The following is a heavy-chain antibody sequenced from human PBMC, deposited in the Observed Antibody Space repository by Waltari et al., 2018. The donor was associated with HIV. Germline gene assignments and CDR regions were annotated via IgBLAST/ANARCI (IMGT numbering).Heavy chain of an antibody. CDR3: AKSGSYRGSGYPQG. Sequence: QVQLVESGGGVVQPGRSLRLSCAASGFTFSSYGMHWVRPAPGKGLEWVAVISYDGSNKYYADSVKGRFTISRDNSKNTLYLQMNSLRAEDTAVYYCAKSGSYRGSGYPQGWGQGTLVTVSS. J-gene: IGHJ4*02. CDR2: ISYDGSNK. D-gene: IGHD3-22*01. V-gene: IGHV3-30*18. CDR1: GFTFSSYG.